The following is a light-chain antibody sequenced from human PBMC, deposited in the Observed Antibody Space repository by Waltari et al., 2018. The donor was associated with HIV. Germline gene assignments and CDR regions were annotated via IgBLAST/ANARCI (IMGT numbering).Light chain of an antibody. CDR2: DDS. CDR1: NIGGES. J-gene: IGLJ2*01. CDR3: QLWDSRGNHVV. V-gene: IGLV3-21*04. Sequence: SFVLTQSPSMSVAPGETARIACGGNNIGGESVHWYQQKPGQAPVLVMYDDSDRPSGFPGRFSGSNSKNTATLTISRVEAGDEADYYCQLWDSRGNHVVFGGGTKLTVL.